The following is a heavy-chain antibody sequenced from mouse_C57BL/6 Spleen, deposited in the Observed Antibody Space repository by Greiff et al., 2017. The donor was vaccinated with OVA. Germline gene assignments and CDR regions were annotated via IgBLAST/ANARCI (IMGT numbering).Heavy chain of an antibody. CDR2: IYPRSGNT. CDR1: GYTFTSYG. CDR3: ARRRGLRWYFDV. J-gene: IGHJ1*03. D-gene: IGHD2-2*01. V-gene: IGHV1-81*01. Sequence: VQLVESGAELARPGASVKLSCKASGYTFTSYGISWVKQRTGQGLEWIGEIYPRSGNTYYNEKFKGKATLTADKSSSTAYMELRSLTSEDSAVYFCARRRGLRWYFDVWGTGTTVTVSS.